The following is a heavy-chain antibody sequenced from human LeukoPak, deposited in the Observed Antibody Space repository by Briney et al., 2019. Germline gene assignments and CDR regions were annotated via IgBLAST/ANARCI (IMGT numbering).Heavy chain of an antibody. J-gene: IGHJ4*02. Sequence: ASVKVSCMVSGYTLTELSMHWVRQAPGDRREWLGGFDPEDGETIYAQKFQGRVTMTENTSTDTAYMELSSLRSEDTAVYYCATSSLLSDIVANVLDYWGQGTLVTVSS. CDR3: ATSSLLSDIVANVLDY. CDR1: GYTLTELS. V-gene: IGHV1-24*01. CDR2: FDPEDGET. D-gene: IGHD5-12*01.